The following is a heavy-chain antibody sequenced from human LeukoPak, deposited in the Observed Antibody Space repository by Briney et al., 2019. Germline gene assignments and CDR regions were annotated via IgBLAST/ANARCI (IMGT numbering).Heavy chain of an antibody. CDR3: ARDQGSLTRSWYTGY. V-gene: IGHV1-2*02. J-gene: IGHJ4*02. CDR2: INPYSGDT. Sequence: ASVKVSCKASGYTFTGYHIHWVRQAPGQGLEWIGRINPYSGDTNFAQKFQGRVTRTRDTSITTAYMDLSSLTPDDTAVYFCARDQGSLTRSWYTGYWGQGTQVTVSS. D-gene: IGHD6-13*01. CDR1: GYTFTGYH.